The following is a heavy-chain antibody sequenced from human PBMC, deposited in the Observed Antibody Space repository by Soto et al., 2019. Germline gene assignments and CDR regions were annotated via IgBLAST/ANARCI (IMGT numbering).Heavy chain of an antibody. J-gene: IGHJ4*02. D-gene: IGHD2-15*01. CDR1: GFTFSSYS. Sequence: EVQLVESGGGLVKPGGSLRLSCAASGFTFSSYSMNWVRQAPGKGLEWVSSISSSSSYIYYADSVKGRFTISRDNAKNSLYLQMNSLRAEDTAVYYCARFPLVYFSGVSCLFDYWGQGTLVTVSS. CDR3: ARFPLVYFSGVSCLFDY. V-gene: IGHV3-21*01. CDR2: ISSSSSYI.